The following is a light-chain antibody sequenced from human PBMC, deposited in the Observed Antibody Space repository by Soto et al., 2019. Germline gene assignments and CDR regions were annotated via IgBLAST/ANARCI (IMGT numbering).Light chain of an antibody. J-gene: IGLJ1*01. CDR1: SGDIDTYDF. V-gene: IGLV2-14*03. Sequence: QSALTQPAAVSGSPGQSITIACTGTSGDIDTYDFVSWYQVHPGKAPKLMIYDVTYRPSGVSDRFTGSRSDNAASLTISGLQPEDEAVYYCNSYTTNNAFVSGTGTKVTVL. CDR2: DVT. CDR3: NSYTTNNAFV.